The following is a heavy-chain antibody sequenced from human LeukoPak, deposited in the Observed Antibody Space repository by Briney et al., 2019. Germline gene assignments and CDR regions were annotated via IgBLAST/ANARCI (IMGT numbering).Heavy chain of an antibody. V-gene: IGHV3-48*01. J-gene: IGHJ4*01. Sequence: GGSLRLSCAASGFTFSYYSMNWVRQAPGKGLEWVSYIGISSGNTKYADSVKGRFTISRDKARNSLYLQMNSLRVEDTAVYYCARDHRYAFDNWGHGTLVTVSS. CDR3: ARDHRYAFDN. CDR2: IGISSGNT. CDR1: GFTFSYYS. D-gene: IGHD5-12*01.